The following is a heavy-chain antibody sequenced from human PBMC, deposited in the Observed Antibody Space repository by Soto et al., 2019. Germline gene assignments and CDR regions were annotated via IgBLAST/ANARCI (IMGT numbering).Heavy chain of an antibody. J-gene: IGHJ4*02. CDR1: GYTFTDYY. CDR3: ARWASRGGWRGYYFDY. Sequence: GASVKVSCKASGYTFTDYYIHWVRQAPGQGLEWMGWIAPNSGGTNYAQKFQGRVTMTRDTSISTAYMELSRLRSDDPAVYYCARWASRGGWRGYYFDYWGQGTLVTVSS. V-gene: IGHV1-2*02. CDR2: IAPNSGGT. D-gene: IGHD6-19*01.